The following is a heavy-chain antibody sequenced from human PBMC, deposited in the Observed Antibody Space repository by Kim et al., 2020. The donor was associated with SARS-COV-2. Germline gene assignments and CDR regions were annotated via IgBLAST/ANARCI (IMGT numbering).Heavy chain of an antibody. Sequence: SETLSLTCAVYGGSFSGYYWSWIRQPPGKGLEWIGEINHSGSTNYNPSLKSRVTISVDTSKNQFSLKLSSVTAADTAVYYCARGLMTTVTTASRGWVYRGQGTLVTVSS. CDR2: INHSGST. D-gene: IGHD4-17*01. CDR1: GGSFSGYY. CDR3: ARGLMTTVTTASRGWVY. V-gene: IGHV4-34*01. J-gene: IGHJ4*02.